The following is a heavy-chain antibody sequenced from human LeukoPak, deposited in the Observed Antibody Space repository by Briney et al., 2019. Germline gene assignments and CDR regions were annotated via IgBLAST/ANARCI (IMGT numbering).Heavy chain of an antibody. J-gene: IGHJ2*01. D-gene: IGHD7-27*01. CDR2: ISSSSSYM. CDR3: AKGLLLGMRSPLNNWYFDL. CDR1: GLTFSDYN. V-gene: IGHV3-21*04. Sequence: GGSLRLSCAASGLTFSDYNMNWVRQAPGKGLEWVSSISSSSSYMLYADSVKGRFTISRDNSKNTLYLRMNSLRAEDTAVYYCAKGLLLGMRSPLNNWYFDLWGRGTLVTVSS.